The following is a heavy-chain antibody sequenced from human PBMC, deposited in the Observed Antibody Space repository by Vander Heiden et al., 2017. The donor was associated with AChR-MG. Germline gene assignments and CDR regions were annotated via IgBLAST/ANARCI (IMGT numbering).Heavy chain of an antibody. V-gene: IGHV4-34*01. CDR1: GGSFSGYY. Sequence: QVQLQQWGAGLLKPSATLSLTCAVYGGSFSGYYWSWIRQPPGKGLEWIGEINHSGSTNYNPSLKSRVTISVDTSKNQFSLKLSSMTAADTAVYYCARGGGRYCSSTSCYRGYYYGMDVWGQGTTVTVSS. CDR3: ARGGGRYCSSTSCYRGYYYGMDV. CDR2: INHSGST. J-gene: IGHJ6*02. D-gene: IGHD2-2*02.